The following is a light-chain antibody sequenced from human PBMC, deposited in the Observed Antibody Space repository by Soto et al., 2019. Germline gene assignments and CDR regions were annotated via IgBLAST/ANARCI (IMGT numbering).Light chain of an antibody. CDR2: AAS. CDR3: QQSYSTPTWT. CDR1: QSITNF. V-gene: IGKV1-39*01. J-gene: IGKJ1*01. Sequence: DIQMTQSPPSLSASVGDRVTITCRASQSITNFVNWYQHKPGKAPKLLIHAASTLQGGVPSRFSGSRSGTVFTLTISGLQPEDYANYFCQQSYSTPTWTLGPGTKVDIK.